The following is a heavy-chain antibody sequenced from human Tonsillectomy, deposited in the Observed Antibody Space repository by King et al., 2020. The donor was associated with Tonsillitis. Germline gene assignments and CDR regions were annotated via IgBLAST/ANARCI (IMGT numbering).Heavy chain of an antibody. V-gene: IGHV3-7*03. CDR1: GFTFSSYW. CDR2: IKQDGSEK. CDR3: ARITYYYDSSGYYGWYFDL. J-gene: IGHJ2*01. D-gene: IGHD3-22*01. Sequence: VQLVESGGGLVQPGGSLRLSCAASGFTFSSYWMSWVRQAPGKGLEWVANIKQDGSEKYYVDSVKGRFTISRDNAKNSLYLQMNSLRAEDTAVYYCARITYYYDSSGYYGWYFDLWGRSTLVTVSS.